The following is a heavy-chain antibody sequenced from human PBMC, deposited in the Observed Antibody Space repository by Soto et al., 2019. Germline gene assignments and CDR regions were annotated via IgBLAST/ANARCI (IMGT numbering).Heavy chain of an antibody. CDR3: AEYYYDSSGYRLLN. V-gene: IGHV4-4*02. J-gene: IGHJ4*02. D-gene: IGHD3-22*01. CDR2: IFHSGST. Sequence: SETLSLTCAVSGGSISNNNWWSWVRQPPGKGLEWIGEIFHSGSTNYNPSLKSRVTISVDKSKNQFSLKLSSVTAADTAVYYCAEYYYDSSGYRLLNWGQGTLVT. CDR1: GGSISNNNW.